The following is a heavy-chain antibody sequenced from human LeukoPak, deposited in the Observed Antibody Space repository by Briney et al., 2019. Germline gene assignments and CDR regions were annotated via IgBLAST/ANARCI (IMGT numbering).Heavy chain of an antibody. V-gene: IGHV4-59*01. CDR2: IYYSGST. CDR3: ARSDGYNFPFDY. D-gene: IGHD5-24*01. Sequence: SESLSLTCTVSGGSISSYYWSWIRQPPGKGLEWIGYIYYSGSTNYNPSLKSRVTISVDTSKNQFSLKLSSVTAADTAVYYCARSDGYNFPFDYWGQGTLVTVSS. J-gene: IGHJ4*02. CDR1: GGSISSYY.